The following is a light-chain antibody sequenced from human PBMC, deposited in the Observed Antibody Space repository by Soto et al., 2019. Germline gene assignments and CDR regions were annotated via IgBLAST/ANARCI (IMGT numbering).Light chain of an antibody. CDR1: SSDVGSYNR. CDR3: SSYTTSSTYV. CDR2: DVS. Sequence: SVLTQPPSVSGSPGQSVTISCTGTSSDVGSYNRVSWYQQPPGTAPKLMIYDVSNRPSGIPDRFSGSKSGNAASLTISGLQAEDEADYYCSSYTTSSTYVFGTGTKVT. J-gene: IGLJ1*01. V-gene: IGLV2-18*02.